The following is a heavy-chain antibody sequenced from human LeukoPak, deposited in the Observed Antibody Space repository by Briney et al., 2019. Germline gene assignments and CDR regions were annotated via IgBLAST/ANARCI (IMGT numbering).Heavy chain of an antibody. CDR2: ISAYNGNT. CDR1: GYTFTSYG. D-gene: IGHD2-15*01. V-gene: IGHV1-18*01. Sequence: ASVKVSRKASGYTFTSYGISWVRQAPGQGLEWMGWISAYNGNTNYAQKLQGRVTMTTDTSTSTAYMELRSLRSDDTAVYYCASLYCSGGSCYLGFDYWGQGTLVTVSS. CDR3: ASLYCSGGSCYLGFDY. J-gene: IGHJ4*02.